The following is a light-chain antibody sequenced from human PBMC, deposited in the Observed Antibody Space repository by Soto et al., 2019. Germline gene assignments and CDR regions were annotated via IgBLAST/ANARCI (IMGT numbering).Light chain of an antibody. CDR1: QTLSSSH. CDR3: QYYADSPRLT. Sequence: EFVLTQSPDTLSLSPGERATLSCRASQTLSSSHLAWYQQKLGQTPRLLIYAVSSRATGIPDRFSGSGSGTDFTLTISRLEPEDFAVYYCQYYADSPRLTFGQGTRLEIK. J-gene: IGKJ5*01. CDR2: AVS. V-gene: IGKV3-20*01.